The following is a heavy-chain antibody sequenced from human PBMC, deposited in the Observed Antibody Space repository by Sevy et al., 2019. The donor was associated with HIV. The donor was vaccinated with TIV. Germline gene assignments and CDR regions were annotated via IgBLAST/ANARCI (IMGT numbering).Heavy chain of an antibody. V-gene: IGHV3-7*01. J-gene: IGHJ6*02. CDR3: ARAIGLGD. CDR1: GFNFSSYW. Sequence: GGSLRLSCAASGFNFSSYWMSWVRQAPGRGLEWVANIKQDGSERYYVDSVKGRFTISRDNAKNSLYMQMNSLRAEDTAVYDCARAIGLGDWGQGTPVTVSS. CDR2: IKQDGSER.